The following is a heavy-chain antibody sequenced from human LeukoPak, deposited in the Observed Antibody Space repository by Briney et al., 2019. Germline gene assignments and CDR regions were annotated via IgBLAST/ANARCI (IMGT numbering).Heavy chain of an antibody. J-gene: IGHJ4*02. Sequence: PSGTLSLTCAISGGSISSSNWWTWVRQPPGKGLEWVGEIYLRGNTNYNPSLESRVTISVDESKTQLSLRLESVTAADTAVYYCARGTITTVTDSWGPGTLVTVSS. CDR3: ARGTITTVTDS. V-gene: IGHV4-4*02. CDR2: IYLRGNT. CDR1: GGSISSSNW. D-gene: IGHD4-17*01.